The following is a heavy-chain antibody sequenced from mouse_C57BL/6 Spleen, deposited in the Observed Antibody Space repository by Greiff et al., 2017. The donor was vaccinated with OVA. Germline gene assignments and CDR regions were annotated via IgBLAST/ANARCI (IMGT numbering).Heavy chain of an antibody. Sequence: QVQLQQPGAELVRPGTSVKVSCKASGYAFTNYLIEWVKQRPGQGLEWIGVINPGSGGTNYNEKFKGKATLTADKSSSTAYMQLSSLTSEDSAVYVCARRKNPQLGVDYWGQGTSVTVSS. CDR1: GYAFTNYL. CDR2: INPGSGGT. D-gene: IGHD4-1*02. CDR3: ARRKNPQLGVDY. V-gene: IGHV1-54*01. J-gene: IGHJ4*01.